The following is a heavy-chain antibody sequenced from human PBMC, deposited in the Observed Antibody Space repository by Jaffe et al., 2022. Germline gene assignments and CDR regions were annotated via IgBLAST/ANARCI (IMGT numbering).Heavy chain of an antibody. D-gene: IGHD3-10*01. V-gene: IGHV5-51*03. CDR1: GYNFNTYW. CDR3: VKHATSGQTYHFDY. CDR2: IYPGDSDT. J-gene: IGHJ4*02. Sequence: EVQLVQSGAEVKKPGESLKISCKGSGYNFNTYWIAWVRQTPGKGLEWIGIIYPGDSDTRYSPSFQGQVTISADKSISTAYLQWSSLTASDSGIYYCVKHATSGQTYHFDYWGQGTLVTVSS.